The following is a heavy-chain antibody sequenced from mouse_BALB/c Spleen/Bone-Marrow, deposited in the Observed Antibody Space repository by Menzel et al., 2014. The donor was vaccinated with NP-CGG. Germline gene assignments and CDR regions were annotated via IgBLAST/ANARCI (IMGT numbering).Heavy chain of an antibody. V-gene: IGHV3-2*02. CDR3: ARNYGYLYALDY. J-gene: IGHJ4*01. D-gene: IGHD1-2*01. CDR2: ISYSGST. Sequence: VQLQQSGPGLVKPSQSLSLTCTVTGYSITSDYAWNWIRQFPGNKLEWTGYISYSGSTSYNPSLKSRISISRDTSKNQFFLQLNSVTTEDTATYYCARNYGYLYALDYWGQGTSVTVSS. CDR1: GYSITSDYA.